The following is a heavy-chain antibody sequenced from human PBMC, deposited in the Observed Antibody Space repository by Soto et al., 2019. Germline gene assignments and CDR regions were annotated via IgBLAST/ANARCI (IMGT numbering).Heavy chain of an antibody. CDR3: ARGRYGDY. V-gene: IGHV1-18*01. D-gene: IGHD1-1*01. CDR1: GYTFTSYG. CDR2: ISAHNGNT. J-gene: IGHJ4*02. Sequence: VHLVQSGAEVKKPGASVKVSCKGSGYTFTSYGITWVRQAAGQGLEWMGWISAHNGNTDSAQKLQGRVTVTRDTSTSTAYMELRSLRSDDTAVYYCARGRYGDYWGQGALVTVSS.